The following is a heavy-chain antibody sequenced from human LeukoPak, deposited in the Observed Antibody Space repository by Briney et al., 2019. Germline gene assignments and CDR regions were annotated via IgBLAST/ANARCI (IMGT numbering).Heavy chain of an antibody. CDR3: ARITPRPWGAFDI. V-gene: IGHV4-59*01. D-gene: IGHD1-26*01. J-gene: IGHJ3*02. Sequence: SETLSLTCTVSGGSISNYYWSWIRQPPGKGLEWIGYFYYSGSTNYNPSLKSRVTISLDTSKNQFSLKLNSVTAADTAVYYCARITPRPWGAFDIWGQGTMVTVSS. CDR1: GGSISNYY. CDR2: FYYSGST.